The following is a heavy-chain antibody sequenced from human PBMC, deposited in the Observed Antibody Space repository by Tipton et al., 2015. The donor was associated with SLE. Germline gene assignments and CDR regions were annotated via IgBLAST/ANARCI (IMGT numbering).Heavy chain of an antibody. CDR2: ISYDGSNK. CDR3: AKARGIVATNYFDY. D-gene: IGHD5-12*01. CDR1: GFTFSSYA. Sequence: SLRLSCAASGFTFSSYAMHWVRQAPGKGLEWVAVISYDGSNKYYADSVKGRFTISRDNSKNTLYLQMNSLRAEDTAVYYCAKARGIVATNYFDYWGQGTLVTVSS. V-gene: IGHV3-30-3*01. J-gene: IGHJ4*02.